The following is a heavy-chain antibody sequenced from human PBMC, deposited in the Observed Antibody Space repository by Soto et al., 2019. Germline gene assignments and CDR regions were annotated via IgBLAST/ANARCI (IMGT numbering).Heavy chain of an antibody. Sequence: QVQLQQWGAGLLKPSETLSVTCAVYGGSFSGYYWSWIRQPPGKGLEWVGEIGHGGGTIYNPSLETRVTISEGSSTDQDSLKVNSVTAAYTAGYYCARHGGDYFDYWGQGAPGTGSS. D-gene: IGHD3-16*01. CDR1: GGSFSGYY. V-gene: IGHV4-34*01. CDR2: IGHGGGT. CDR3: ARHGGDYFDY. J-gene: IGHJ4*02.